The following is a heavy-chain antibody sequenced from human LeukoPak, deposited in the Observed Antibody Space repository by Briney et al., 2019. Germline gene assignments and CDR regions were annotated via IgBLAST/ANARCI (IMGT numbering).Heavy chain of an antibody. D-gene: IGHD4-11*01. CDR1: GGSISIGCYY. CDR2: IYHRGST. J-gene: IGHJ4*02. V-gene: IGHV4-30-2*01. Sequence: SETLSLTCAVSGGSISIGCYYWSWIRQPPGKGLEWNRYIYHRGSTYHNPSLKSRVTISVDRSKKQFSLKLSSVTAADTAVYYCAREGLDYRCDYWGQETLVSVSS. CDR3: AREGLDYRCDY.